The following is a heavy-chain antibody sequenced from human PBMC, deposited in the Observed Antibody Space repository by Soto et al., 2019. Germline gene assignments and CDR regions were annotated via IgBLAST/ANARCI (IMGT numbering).Heavy chain of an antibody. D-gene: IGHD2-2*01. V-gene: IGHV3-49*03. J-gene: IGHJ6*02. CDR3: TRVRDCSSTSCYSVTNYYYGMDV. CDR2: IRSKAYGGTT. Sequence: PGGSLRLSCTASGFTFGDYAMSWFRQAPGKGLEWVGFIRSKAYGGTTEYAASVKGRFTISRDDSKSIAYLQMNSLKTEDTAVYYCTRVRDCSSTSCYSVTNYYYGMDVWGQGTTVTVSS. CDR1: GFTFGDYA.